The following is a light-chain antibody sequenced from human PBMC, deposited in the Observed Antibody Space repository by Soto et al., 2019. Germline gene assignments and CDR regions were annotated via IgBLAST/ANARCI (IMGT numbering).Light chain of an antibody. CDR3: QQYRNWPPMYT. Sequence: EGLMTQSPATLSVSPGERVTLSCRASESISTNLAWYQQKPGQAPRLLIYGASTRATGIPARFSGSGSGTEFSLRISRLQSEDSAVYFGQQYRNWPPMYTFGQGTKLQIK. CDR2: GAS. J-gene: IGKJ2*01. V-gene: IGKV3-15*01. CDR1: ESISTN.